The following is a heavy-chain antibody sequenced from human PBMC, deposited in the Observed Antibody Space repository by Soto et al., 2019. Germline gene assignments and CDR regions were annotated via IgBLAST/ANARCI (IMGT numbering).Heavy chain of an antibody. D-gene: IGHD6-13*01. CDR1: GGSISSSSFH. J-gene: IGHJ5*02. V-gene: IGHV4-39*01. CDR3: ARRERAAGTDWLFDP. Sequence: QLQLQESGPGLVKPSETLSLTCTVSGGSISSSSFHWGWIRQPPGKGLEWIGSIYYSGSTYYSPSRKSRVTISVDTSKNQYSLKLSSVTAADTAVYYCARRERAAGTDWLFDPWGQGTLVTVSS. CDR2: IYYSGST.